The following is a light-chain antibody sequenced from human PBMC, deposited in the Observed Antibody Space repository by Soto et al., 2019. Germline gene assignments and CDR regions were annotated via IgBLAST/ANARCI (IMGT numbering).Light chain of an antibody. CDR1: SSNIGINT. V-gene: IGLV1-44*01. CDR3: AAWDVSLKGLV. Sequence: QSVLTQPPSASGTPGQRVTFSCSGSSSNIGINTVNWYRQLPGTAPQLLISDNHRRPSGVPDRFSGSTSGTSASLAISGLQSEDEATYFCAAWDVSLKGLVFGTGTKGTVL. J-gene: IGLJ1*01. CDR2: DNH.